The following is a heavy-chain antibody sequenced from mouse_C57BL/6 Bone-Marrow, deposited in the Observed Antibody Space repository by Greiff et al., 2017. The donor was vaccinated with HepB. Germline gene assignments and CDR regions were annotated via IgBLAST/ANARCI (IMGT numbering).Heavy chain of an antibody. D-gene: IGHD2-4*01. V-gene: IGHV1-18*01. CDR2: INPNNGGT. Sequence: SGPELVKPGASVKIPCKASGYTFTDYNMDWVKQSHGKSLEWIGDINPNNGGTIYNQKFKGKATLTVDKSSSTAYMELRSLTSEDTAVYYCARRYYDYDRGFAYWGQGTLVTVSA. CDR1: GYTFTDYN. J-gene: IGHJ3*01. CDR3: ARRYYDYDRGFAY.